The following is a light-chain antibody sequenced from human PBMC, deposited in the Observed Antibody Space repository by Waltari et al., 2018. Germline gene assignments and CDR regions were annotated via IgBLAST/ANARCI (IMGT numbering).Light chain of an antibody. CDR1: QSVRGN. CDR2: GAS. CDR3: QQYSVWPPLT. Sequence: EMVMTQPTATLSVSPGERIRLSCRASQSVRGNVAGYQQKPGQSPRLLIYGASTRATDIPARFSGSGSGTEFTLVISSLQSEDFAVYYCQQYSVWPPLTFGGGTKVEIK. V-gene: IGKV3-15*01. J-gene: IGKJ4*01.